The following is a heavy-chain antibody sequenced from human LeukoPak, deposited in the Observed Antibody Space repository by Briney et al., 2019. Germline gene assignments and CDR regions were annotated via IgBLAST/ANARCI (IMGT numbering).Heavy chain of an antibody. CDR1: GFTFSTYA. CDR3: ALIGSYEWFDP. CDR2: ITNSGVST. J-gene: IGHJ5*02. Sequence: GGSLRLSCAASGFTFSTYAMNWVRQAPGKGLEWVSGITNSGVSTYYADSVKGRFTISRDNSKNTLYLQMNSLRAEDTAVYYCALIGSYEWFDPWGQGTLVTVSS. D-gene: IGHD1-26*01. V-gene: IGHV3-23*01.